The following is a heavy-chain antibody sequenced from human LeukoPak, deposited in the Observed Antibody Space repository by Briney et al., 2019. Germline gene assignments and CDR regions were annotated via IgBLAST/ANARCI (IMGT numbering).Heavy chain of an antibody. Sequence: GGSLRLSCAASGFTFSSYAMHWVRQAPGKGLEWVAVISYDGSNKYYADSVKGRFTISRDNSKNTLYLQMNSLRAEDTAVYYCARDWWLQARGYFDYWGQGTLVTVSS. CDR1: GFTFSSYA. D-gene: IGHD5-24*01. V-gene: IGHV3-30-3*01. CDR2: ISYDGSNK. CDR3: ARDWWLQARGYFDY. J-gene: IGHJ4*02.